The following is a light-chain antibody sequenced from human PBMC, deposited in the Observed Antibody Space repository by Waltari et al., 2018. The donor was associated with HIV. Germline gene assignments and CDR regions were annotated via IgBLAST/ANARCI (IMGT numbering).Light chain of an antibody. Sequence: QSVLTPPPSASGTPGPGAAIPSSGSSSNTGSSYVYWYQPLPGTAPKLLIYRNNQRPSGVPDRFSGSKSGTSASLAISGLRSEDAADYYCAAWDDSLSGVVFGGGTKLTVL. CDR1: SSNTGSSY. CDR2: RNN. CDR3: AAWDDSLSGVV. V-gene: IGLV1-47*01. J-gene: IGLJ2*01.